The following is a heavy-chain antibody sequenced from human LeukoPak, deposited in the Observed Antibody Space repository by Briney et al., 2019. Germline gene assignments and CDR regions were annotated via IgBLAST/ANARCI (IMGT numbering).Heavy chain of an antibody. J-gene: IGHJ3*01. Sequence: TGGSLRLPCTASGFTISGDAMHWVRQAPGKGLQWVAHISFDGSYKYYADSVKGRFTISRDNSKNTLYLQMNSLRTDDTALFYCARETLDALDLWGPGTLVTVSS. CDR2: ISFDGSYK. CDR3: ARETLDALDL. V-gene: IGHV3-30*04. CDR1: GFTISGDA.